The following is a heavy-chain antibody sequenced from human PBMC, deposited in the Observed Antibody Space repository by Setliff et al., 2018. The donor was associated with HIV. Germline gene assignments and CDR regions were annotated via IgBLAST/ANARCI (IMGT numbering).Heavy chain of an antibody. D-gene: IGHD6-19*01. CDR3: ASSAVAGSTPVLIYYYYGMDV. J-gene: IGHJ6*02. V-gene: IGHV1-69*13. CDR2: IIPIFGTA. CDR1: GYTFTSYY. Sequence: SVKVSCKASGYTFTSYYMHWVRQAPGQGLEWMGGIIPIFGTANYAQKFQGRVTITADESTSTAYMELSSLRSEDTAVYYCASSAVAGSTPVLIYYYYGMDVWGQGTAVTVSS.